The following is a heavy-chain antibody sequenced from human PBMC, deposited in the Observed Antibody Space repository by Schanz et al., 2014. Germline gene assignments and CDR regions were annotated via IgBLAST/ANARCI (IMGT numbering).Heavy chain of an antibody. J-gene: IGHJ6*02. CDR1: GYTFSDSY. Sequence: QGQLVQSGAEVRKPGASVKVSCKASGYTFSDSYVHWVRQAPGQGLEWMGWINPDSGDTNFAQKFQGWVTMTRDKSITTAYMELSRLKFDDTGGYYCTRLRRADPNGFDVWGQGTTVTVS. D-gene: IGHD6-19*01. CDR3: TRLRRADPNGFDV. CDR2: INPDSGDT. V-gene: IGHV1-2*04.